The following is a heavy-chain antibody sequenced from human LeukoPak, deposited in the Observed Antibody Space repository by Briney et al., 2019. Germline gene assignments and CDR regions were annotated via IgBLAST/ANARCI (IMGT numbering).Heavy chain of an antibody. CDR2: INIDGSDT. V-gene: IGHV3-74*01. Sequence: PGGSLRLSCAASGFTFRNHWMHWVRQAPGKGLVWVARINIDGSDTSHADSVEGRFTISRDNAKDTLYLQMNSLRVEDTAVYYCARNNWGIDYWGQGTLVAVSS. D-gene: IGHD7-27*01. CDR3: ARNNWGIDY. J-gene: IGHJ4*02. CDR1: GFTFRNHW.